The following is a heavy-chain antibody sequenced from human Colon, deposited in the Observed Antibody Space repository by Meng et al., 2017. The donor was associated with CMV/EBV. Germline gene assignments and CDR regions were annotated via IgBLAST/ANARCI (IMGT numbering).Heavy chain of an antibody. Sequence: ASVTVSCKASGYTFIGYYMHWVRQAPGQGLEWMGWINPNSGVTNYAQKFQGRVTMTRDTSVSTAYMELSSLRSDDTAVYYCVAARSGYYAHFDYWGQGTLVTVSS. V-gene: IGHV1-2*02. J-gene: IGHJ4*02. CDR3: VAARSGYYAHFDY. CDR1: GYTFIGYY. D-gene: IGHD3-3*01. CDR2: INPNSGVT.